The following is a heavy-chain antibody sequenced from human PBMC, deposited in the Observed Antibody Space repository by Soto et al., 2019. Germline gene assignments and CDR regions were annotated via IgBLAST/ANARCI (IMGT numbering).Heavy chain of an antibody. CDR2: INPNSGGT. J-gene: IGHJ6*02. Sequence: VASVKVSCKASGDTFTANYIHWVRQAPGQGFEWMGWINPNSGGTNYAQKFQGRVTMTRDTSISTAYMELSRLRSDDTAVYYCARGKELLSGMDVWGQGTTVTVSS. CDR3: ARGKELLSGMDV. CDR1: GDTFTANY. D-gene: IGHD1-26*01. V-gene: IGHV1-2*02.